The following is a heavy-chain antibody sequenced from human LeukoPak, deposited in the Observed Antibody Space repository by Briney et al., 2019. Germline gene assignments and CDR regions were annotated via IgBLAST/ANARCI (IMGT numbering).Heavy chain of an antibody. CDR2: ITYSGST. Sequence: PSETLSLTCTVSGGPISSYYWSWIRQPPGKGLEWIGYITYSGSTNCNPSLESRVTISLDTSKNQFSLKLTSVTAADTAVYYCARDRGSSGNNYYFDYWGQGTLVTASS. J-gene: IGHJ4*02. D-gene: IGHD6-19*01. CDR1: GGPISSYY. V-gene: IGHV4-59*01. CDR3: ARDRGSSGNNYYFDY.